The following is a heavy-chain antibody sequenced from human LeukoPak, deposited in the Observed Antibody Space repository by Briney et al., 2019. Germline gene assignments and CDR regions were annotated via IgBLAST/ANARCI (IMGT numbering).Heavy chain of an antibody. Sequence: SGTLSLTCTVSGGSLSSYYWSWVRQPPGKGLEWIWYIYYSGSTNYNPSLKSRVTISVDTSKNQFSLKLSSVTAADTAVYYCARVKYYDFWSGYYDGMDVWGQGTTVTVSS. D-gene: IGHD3-3*01. CDR1: GGSLSSYY. CDR3: ARVKYYDFWSGYYDGMDV. CDR2: IYYSGST. V-gene: IGHV4-59*01. J-gene: IGHJ6*02.